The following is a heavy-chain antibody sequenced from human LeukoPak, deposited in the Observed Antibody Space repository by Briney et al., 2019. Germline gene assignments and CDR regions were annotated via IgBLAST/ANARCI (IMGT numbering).Heavy chain of an antibody. V-gene: IGHV1-24*01. CDR1: GYTLTELS. Sequence: ASVKVSCKFSGYTLTELSMHWVRQAPGRGLEWMGGFDPEDGETIYAQKFQGRVTMTEDTSTDTAYMELSSLRSEDTAVYYCATDEKQGYCSGGSCGHYWGQGTLVTVSS. D-gene: IGHD2-15*01. CDR3: ATDEKQGYCSGGSCGHY. CDR2: FDPEDGET. J-gene: IGHJ4*02.